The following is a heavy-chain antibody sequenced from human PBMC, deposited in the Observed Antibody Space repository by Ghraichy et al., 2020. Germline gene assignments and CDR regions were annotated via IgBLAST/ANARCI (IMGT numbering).Heavy chain of an antibody. CDR3: AKGGSYSSGSAGDY. CDR1: GFTFDDYA. J-gene: IGHJ4*02. D-gene: IGHD6-19*01. V-gene: IGHV3-9*01. Sequence: GGSLRLSCAASGFTFDDYAMHWVRQAPGKGLEWVSSISWNSGSIGYADSVKGRFTISRDSAKNSLYLQMNSLRAEDTAFYYCAKGGSYSSGSAGDYWGQGTLVTVSS. CDR2: ISWNSGSI.